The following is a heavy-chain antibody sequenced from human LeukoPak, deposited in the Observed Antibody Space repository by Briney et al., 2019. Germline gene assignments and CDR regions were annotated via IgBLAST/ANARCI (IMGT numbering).Heavy chain of an antibody. CDR1: GNTFMTDR. V-gene: IGHV1-3*04. D-gene: IGHD4-17*01. CDR2: IITGNGDT. Sequence: GASVKVSCKASGNTFMTDRLHWVRQAPGQGLEWMGWIITGNGDTKSSQKFQGRVTITADESTSTAYMELSSLRSEDTAVYYCAREGGRYGDAGDYWGQGTLVAVSS. J-gene: IGHJ4*02. CDR3: AREGGRYGDAGDY.